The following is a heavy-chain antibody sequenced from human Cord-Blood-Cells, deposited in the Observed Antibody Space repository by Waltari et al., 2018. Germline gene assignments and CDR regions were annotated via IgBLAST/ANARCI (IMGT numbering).Heavy chain of an antibody. V-gene: IGHV4-39*01. Sequence: QLQLQESGPGLVKPSATLSLTCTVSGGAISSSSYYWGWIRQPPGKGLEGIGSIYYSGSTYYNPSLKSRVTISVDTSKNQFSLKLSSVTAADTAVYYCASRLGSGYDYWGQGTLVTVSS. CDR3: ASRLGSGYDY. J-gene: IGHJ4*02. CDR2: IYYSGST. CDR1: GGAISSSSYY. D-gene: IGHD3-3*01.